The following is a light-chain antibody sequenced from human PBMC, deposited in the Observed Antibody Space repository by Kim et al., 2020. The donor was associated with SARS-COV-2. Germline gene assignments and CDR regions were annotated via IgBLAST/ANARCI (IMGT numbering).Light chain of an antibody. V-gene: IGLV1-40*01. CDR2: GNT. Sequence: RVTISCTGSSSKIGANYDIHWYQQLPGTAPKLLIYGNTNRPSGVPDRFSGSKSGTSASLAITGLQAEDEADYYCQSYDSSLSAWVFGGGTKLTVL. J-gene: IGLJ3*02. CDR1: SSKIGANYD. CDR3: QSYDSSLSAWV.